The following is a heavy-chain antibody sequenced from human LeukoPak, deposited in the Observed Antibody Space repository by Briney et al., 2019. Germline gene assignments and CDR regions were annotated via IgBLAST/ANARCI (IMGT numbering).Heavy chain of an antibody. CDR3: ARELHDFWSGYYRGLGYYYYYYMDV. CDR1: GYTYTSYY. V-gene: IGHV1-46*01. D-gene: IGHD3-3*01. Sequence: ASVKVSCKASGYTYTSYYMHWVRQALGQGLEWMGIINPSGGSTSYAQKFLGRVTMTRDMSTSTVYMELSSLRSEDTAVYYCARELHDFWSGYYRGLGYYYYYYMDVWGKGTTVTVSS. CDR2: INPSGGST. J-gene: IGHJ6*03.